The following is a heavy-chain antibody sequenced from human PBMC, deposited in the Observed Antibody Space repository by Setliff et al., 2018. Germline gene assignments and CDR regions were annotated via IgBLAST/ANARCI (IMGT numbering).Heavy chain of an antibody. J-gene: IGHJ4*02. CDR1: GGSVSSGSYS. V-gene: IGHV4-61*01. D-gene: IGHD3-9*01. CDR3: ATFTVIFYYFDY. CDR2: IYYSGST. Sequence: KTSETLSLTCTVSGGSVSSGSYSWSWIRQPPGKGLEWIGYIYYSGSTNYNPSLKSRLTISVDTSKNQFSLKLRSVTAADTAVYYCATFTVIFYYFDYWGQGTLVTVSS.